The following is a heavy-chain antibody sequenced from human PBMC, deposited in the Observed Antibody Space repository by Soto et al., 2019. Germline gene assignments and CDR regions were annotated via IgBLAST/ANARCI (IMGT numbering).Heavy chain of an antibody. CDR2: IIPLFGTA. D-gene: IGHD1-26*01. J-gene: IGHJ1*01. V-gene: IGHV1-69*01. CDR1: GGTLSSYT. CDR3: AREGFSGSYFPN. Sequence: QVQLVQSGAEVKKPGSSVKISCKASGGTLSSYTFSWVRQAPGQDLEWMGGIIPLFGTADYAQRFQDRLTINADQSTSTAYMELSSLRSEDTAVYYCAREGFSGSYFPNWGQGTLVTVSS.